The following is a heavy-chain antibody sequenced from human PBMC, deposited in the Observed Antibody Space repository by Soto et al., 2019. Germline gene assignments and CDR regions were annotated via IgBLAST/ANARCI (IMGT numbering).Heavy chain of an antibody. Sequence: WGSLRLSCAASGFVFFSYSFNCFRHSPVRCLEWVSSISSSSQYIYYADSLQGRFTISRDNAENSVSLQMSSLRVEDTAIYYCARDWGDCYGARCSSPFDHWGQGVLVTVSS. D-gene: IGHD2-21*01. J-gene: IGHJ4*02. CDR2: ISSSSQYI. V-gene: IGHV3-21*01. CDR3: ARDWGDCYGARCSSPFDH. CDR1: GFVFFSYS.